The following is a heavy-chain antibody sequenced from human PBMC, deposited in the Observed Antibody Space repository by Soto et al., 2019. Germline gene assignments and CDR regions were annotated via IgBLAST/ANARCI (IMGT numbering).Heavy chain of an antibody. CDR3: VRGVLS. CDR2: IHHSGSP. Sequence: QVQLQESGPGLVTASQTLSLTCNVSGGSISSGGYYWTWIRQHPGKGVEWIGNIHHSGSPFYNPSLKSRVSISVDTAKNQFSLKLSSVTAADTAVYFCVRGVLSWGQGTRVTFYS. V-gene: IGHV4-31*03. D-gene: IGHD3-10*01. J-gene: IGHJ1*01. CDR1: GGSISSGGYY.